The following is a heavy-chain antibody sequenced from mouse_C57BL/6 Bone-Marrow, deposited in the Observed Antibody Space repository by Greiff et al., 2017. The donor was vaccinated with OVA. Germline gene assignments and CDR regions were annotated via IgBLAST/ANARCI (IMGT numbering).Heavy chain of an antibody. J-gene: IGHJ2*01. CDR2: IRSKSNNYAT. V-gene: IGHV10-1*01. Sequence: EVQRVESGGGLVQPKGSLKLSCAASGFSFNTYAMNWVRQAPGKGLEWVARIRSKSNNYATYYADSVKDRFTISRDDSESMLYLQMNNLKAEDTAMYYFVSSYSNYFDYWGQGTTLTVSS. D-gene: IGHD2-5*01. CDR1: GFSFNTYA. CDR3: VSSYSNYFDY.